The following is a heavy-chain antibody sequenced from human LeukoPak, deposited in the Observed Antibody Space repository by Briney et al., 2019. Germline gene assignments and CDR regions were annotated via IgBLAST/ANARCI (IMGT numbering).Heavy chain of an antibody. CDR3: ARAGTCSSTSCDGGIEY. J-gene: IGHJ4*02. Sequence: GGSLRLSCAASGFAFSSYNMKWVRQAPGKGLEWVSFISTTSTYIYYADSVKGRFTVSRGNSKNLLYLQMDGLRVEDTAVYYCARAGTCSSTSCDGGIEYWGQGTLVTVSS. D-gene: IGHD2-2*01. CDR1: GFAFSSYN. V-gene: IGHV3-21*06. CDR2: ISTTSTYI.